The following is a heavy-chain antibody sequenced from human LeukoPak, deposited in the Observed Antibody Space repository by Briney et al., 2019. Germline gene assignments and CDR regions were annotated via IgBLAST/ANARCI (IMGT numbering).Heavy chain of an antibody. D-gene: IGHD2-21*01. CDR2: IYSRGST. J-gene: IGHJ5*02. CDR3: AKRAVTTGGDLWFDP. V-gene: IGHV4-59*08. Sequence: SETLSLTCTVSGGSVNNNYWGWIRQPPGKGLEWVGYIYSRGSTTYNPSLESRLTISIDTSKNHFSLKLSSVTAADTAVYYCAKRAVTTGGDLWFDPWGQGTLVTVSS. CDR1: GGSVNNNY.